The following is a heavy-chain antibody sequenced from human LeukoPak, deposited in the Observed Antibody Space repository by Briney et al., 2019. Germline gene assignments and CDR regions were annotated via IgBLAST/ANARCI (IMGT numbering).Heavy chain of an antibody. CDR3: ARVYVWEGVGAFDV. CDR1: GYTFTGYY. J-gene: IGHJ3*01. CDR2: INPNSGGT. V-gene: IGHV1-2*02. D-gene: IGHD1-26*01. Sequence: ASVKVSCKASGYTFTGYYMHWVRQAPGQGLEWMGWINPNSGGTNYAQKFQGRVTMTRDTSISTAYMELSRLRSDDTAVYYCARVYVWEGVGAFDVWGQGTRVTVSS.